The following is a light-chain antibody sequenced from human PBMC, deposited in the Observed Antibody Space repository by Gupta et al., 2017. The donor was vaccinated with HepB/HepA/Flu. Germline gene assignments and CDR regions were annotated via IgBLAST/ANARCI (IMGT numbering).Light chain of an antibody. V-gene: IGKV1-39*01. CDR1: KSIRNY. CDR3: QQSYSFPFT. J-gene: IGKJ2*01. Sequence: DIQKTQSPSSVSASVGDRVTITCRASKSIRNYLNWYQQIPGKAPKLLFYTASSLQSGVPTRFSGSGSGTDFTLTISSLQPEDFASYFCQQSYSFPFTFGQGTKLEIK. CDR2: TAS.